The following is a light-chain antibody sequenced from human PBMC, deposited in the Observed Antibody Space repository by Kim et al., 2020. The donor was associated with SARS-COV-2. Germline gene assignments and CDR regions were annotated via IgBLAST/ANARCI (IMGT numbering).Light chain of an antibody. CDR1: QNVNSKY. Sequence: EIVLTQSPGTLSLSPGERATLSCRASQNVNSKYLAWYQQRPGQAPRLLIYVASSRATGIPDRFSGSGSGTDFTLTISRLEPEDFAVYYCQQYGSSPFTFGQGTKLEI. CDR3: QQYGSSPFT. J-gene: IGKJ2*01. CDR2: VAS. V-gene: IGKV3-20*01.